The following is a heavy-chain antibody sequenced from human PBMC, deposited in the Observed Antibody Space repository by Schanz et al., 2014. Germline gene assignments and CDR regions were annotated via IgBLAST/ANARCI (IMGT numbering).Heavy chain of an antibody. CDR1: GFTFSSYG. V-gene: IGHV3-30*03. CDR3: ARDQSPYTNSSDVRYFDY. CDR2: ISHDGHRD. J-gene: IGHJ4*02. Sequence: VQLVESGGGLVKPGGSLRLSCAASGFTFSSYGMHWVRQAPGKGLEWVAQISHDGHRDFYADSVKGRFIISRDNSKNTLYLQVNSLRAEDTAVYYCARDQSPYTNSSDVRYFDYWGQGSLVTVSS. D-gene: IGHD6-6*01.